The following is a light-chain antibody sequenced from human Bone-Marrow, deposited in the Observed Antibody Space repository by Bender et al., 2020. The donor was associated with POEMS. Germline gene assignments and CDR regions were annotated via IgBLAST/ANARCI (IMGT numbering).Light chain of an antibody. J-gene: IGLJ3*02. V-gene: IGLV1-40*01. CDR2: GYN. CDR3: CSYSTSYTVWV. Sequence: QSVLTQPPSVSGAPGQRVTISCTGSSSNTGSGYDINWYQHLPGTAPKLLIYGYNNRPSGVPDRFSGSKSGTSASLTISGLQAEDEALYHCCSYSTSYTVWVFGGGTKLTVL. CDR1: SSNTGSGYD.